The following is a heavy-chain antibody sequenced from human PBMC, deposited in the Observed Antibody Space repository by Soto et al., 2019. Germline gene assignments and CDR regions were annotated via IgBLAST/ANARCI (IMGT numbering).Heavy chain of an antibody. Sequence: PGESLKISCKGSGYSFAGYWITWVRQKPGKGLEGMGRIDPSDSQTYYSPSFRGHVTISATKSITTVFLQWSSLRASDTAMYYCARLGDSSGPPYYYYYSMDVWGQGTTVTVSS. CDR2: IDPSDSQT. J-gene: IGHJ6*02. D-gene: IGHD6-19*01. V-gene: IGHV5-10-1*01. CDR3: ARLGDSSGPPYYYYYSMDV. CDR1: GYSFAGYW.